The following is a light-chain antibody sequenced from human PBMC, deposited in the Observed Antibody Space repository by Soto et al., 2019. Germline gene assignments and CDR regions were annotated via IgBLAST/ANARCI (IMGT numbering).Light chain of an antibody. CDR2: GAS. J-gene: IGKJ5*01. V-gene: IGKV3D-20*02. CDR1: QSVSSSY. Sequence: EIVLTQSPGTLSLSPGERATLSCRASQSVSSSYLAWYQQKPGQAPRLLIYGASTRATDIPDRFSGSGSGTDFTLAISRLEPEDFATYYCQQRKFYPITFGQGTRVEIK. CDR3: QQRKFYPIT.